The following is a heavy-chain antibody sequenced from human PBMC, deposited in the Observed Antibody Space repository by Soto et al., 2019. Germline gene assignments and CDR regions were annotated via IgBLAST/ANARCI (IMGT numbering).Heavy chain of an antibody. D-gene: IGHD2-2*01. CDR1: GYTFTSYG. Sequence: ASVKVSCKASGYTFTSYGISWVRQAPGQGLEWMGWISAYNGNTNYAQKLQGRVTMTTDTSTSTAYMELRSLRSDDTAVYYCARRVAGCSSTSFYFYYGMDVWGQGTTVTVSS. CDR3: ARRVAGCSSTSFYFYYGMDV. CDR2: ISAYNGNT. V-gene: IGHV1-18*04. J-gene: IGHJ6*02.